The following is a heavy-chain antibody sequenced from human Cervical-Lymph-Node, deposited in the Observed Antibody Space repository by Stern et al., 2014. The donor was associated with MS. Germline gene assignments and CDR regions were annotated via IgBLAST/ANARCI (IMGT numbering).Heavy chain of an antibody. CDR3: AHRTAGPFDY. CDR1: GFSLSTSGLG. Sequence: EACPALVKPTQTLTRTCTFSGFSLSTSGLGVGWIRQPPGEALEWLAYIYWDDQKRYSPSLKSRLTITKDTSKNQVVLTLTNVDPVDTATYYCAHRTAGPFDYWGQGTLVTVSS. J-gene: IGHJ4*02. V-gene: IGHV2-5*02. CDR2: IYWDDQK.